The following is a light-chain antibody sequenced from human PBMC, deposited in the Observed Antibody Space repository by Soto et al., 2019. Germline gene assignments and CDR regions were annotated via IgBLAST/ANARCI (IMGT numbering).Light chain of an antibody. J-gene: IGLJ2*01. V-gene: IGLV1-40*01. CDR1: SSNIGAGFD. Sequence: QSVLTQPPSVSGAPGQRVTISCTGSSSNIGAGFDVHWYQHLPGTAPKLLIYDNSNRPSGVPDRFSGSKSGTSASLAITGLQAEDEADYYCQSYDSSLSGSVFGGGTKVTVL. CDR2: DNS. CDR3: QSYDSSLSGSV.